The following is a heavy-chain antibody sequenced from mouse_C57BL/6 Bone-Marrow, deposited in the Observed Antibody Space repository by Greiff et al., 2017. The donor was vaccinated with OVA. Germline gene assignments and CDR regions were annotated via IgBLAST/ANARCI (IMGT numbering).Heavy chain of an antibody. CDR3: TSYYYGSSYLWYFDV. J-gene: IGHJ1*03. D-gene: IGHD1-1*01. CDR2: IDPENGDT. Sequence: EVKLMESGAELVRPGASVKLSCTASGFNIKDDYMHWVKQRPEQGLEWIGWIDPENGDTEYASKFQGKATITADPSSNTAYLQLSSLTSEDTAVYYCTSYYYGSSYLWYFDVWGTGTTVTVSS. CDR1: GFNIKDDY. V-gene: IGHV14-4*01.